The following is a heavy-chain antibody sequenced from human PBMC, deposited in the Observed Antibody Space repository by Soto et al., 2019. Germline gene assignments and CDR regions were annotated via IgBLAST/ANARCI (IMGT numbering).Heavy chain of an antibody. D-gene: IGHD5-12*01. V-gene: IGHV3-53*01. Sequence: EVQLVESGGGLIQPGGSLRLSCAASGFTVSNNYMSWVRQAPAKGLEWVSLIYGGGNTYYADSVKGRFTISRDSSKNTLYLPMNNLRAEDTALYYCATDGDSGYGPLGYWGQGALVTVSS. CDR1: GFTVSNNY. CDR2: IYGGGNT. J-gene: IGHJ4*02. CDR3: ATDGDSGYGPLGY.